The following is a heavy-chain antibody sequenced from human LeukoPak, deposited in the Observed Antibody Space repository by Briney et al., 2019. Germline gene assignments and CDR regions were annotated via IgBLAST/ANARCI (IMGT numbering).Heavy chain of an antibody. D-gene: IGHD5-18*01. CDR2: ISYDGSNK. CDR3: AKDSAMGPLVYYYYYGMDV. Sequence: GSLRLSCAASGLTFSSYGMHWVRQAPGKGLEWVAVISYDGSNKYYADSVKGRFTISRDNSKNTLYLQMNSLRAEDTAVYYCAKDSAMGPLVYYYYYGMDVWGQGTTVTVSS. V-gene: IGHV3-30*18. J-gene: IGHJ6*02. CDR1: GLTFSSYG.